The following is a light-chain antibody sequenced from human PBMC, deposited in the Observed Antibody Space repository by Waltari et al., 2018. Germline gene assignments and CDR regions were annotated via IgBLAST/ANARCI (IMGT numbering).Light chain of an antibody. Sequence: EIVLTQSPATLSLSPGERATLSCRASQSVRVYLAWYQQKPGQAPRRLLYDTSNRASGTPDRFSGSGSGTDFSLSISSLEPEDFAVYYCQQRHNWPLTFGGGTKVEIK. CDR2: DTS. CDR1: QSVRVY. CDR3: QQRHNWPLT. J-gene: IGKJ4*01. V-gene: IGKV3-11*01.